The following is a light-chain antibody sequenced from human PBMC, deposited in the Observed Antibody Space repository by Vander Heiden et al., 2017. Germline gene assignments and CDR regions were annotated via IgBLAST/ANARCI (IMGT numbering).Light chain of an antibody. CDR1: QSVNIF. CDR3: QQRSDWPIT. CDR2: NAS. Sequence: EIMLTQSPATLSLSPGERATLYCRASQSVNIFLAWYQQKSGQAPRLLIFNASNRATGIPARFSGSGSGTDFTLTISSLDPEDFAVYYCQQRSDWPITFGQGTRLEIK. V-gene: IGKV3-11*01. J-gene: IGKJ5*01.